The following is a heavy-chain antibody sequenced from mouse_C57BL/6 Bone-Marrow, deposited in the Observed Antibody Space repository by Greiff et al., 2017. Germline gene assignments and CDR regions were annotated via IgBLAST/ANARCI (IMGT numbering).Heavy chain of an antibody. D-gene: IGHD1-1*01. CDR3: ARSAYYDSSYGAMDY. V-gene: IGHV1-81*01. CDR2: IYPRSGNT. CDR1: GYTFTSYG. J-gene: IGHJ4*01. Sequence: VQLQQSGAELARPGASVKLSCKASGYTFTSYGISWVKQRTGQGLEWIGEIYPRSGNTYYNEKFKGKATLTADKSSSTAYMELRSLTSEDSAVYFVARSAYYDSSYGAMDYWGQGTAVTVSS.